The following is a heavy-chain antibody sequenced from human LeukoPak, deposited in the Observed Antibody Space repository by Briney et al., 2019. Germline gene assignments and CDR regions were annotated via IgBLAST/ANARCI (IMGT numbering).Heavy chain of an antibody. D-gene: IGHD3-10*01. Sequence: GGSLRLSCVASGFTFGKYWMSWVRQAPGKGLEWVANIKLDGSEKNYVDSVKGRFTISRDNTKNSLYLQMNSLRAEDTAVYYCAKDQGGYNDYWGQGTLVTVSS. CDR1: GFTFGKYW. CDR3: AKDQGGYNDY. J-gene: IGHJ4*02. V-gene: IGHV3-7*01. CDR2: IKLDGSEK.